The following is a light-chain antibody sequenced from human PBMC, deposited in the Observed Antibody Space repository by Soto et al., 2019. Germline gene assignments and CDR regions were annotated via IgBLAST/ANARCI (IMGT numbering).Light chain of an antibody. J-gene: IGLJ1*01. Sequence: QSVLTQPPSVCWAPGQGVTIAGTGGSSNYDVHWYHQLPGTAPKLLIYGNGNRPSGVPDRFSGSKSGTSASLAITGLQAEDDADYYCQSYDSSLSGYVFGSGTKVTVL. V-gene: IGLV1-40*01. CDR3: QSYDSSLSGYV. CDR2: GNG. CDR1: SSNYD.